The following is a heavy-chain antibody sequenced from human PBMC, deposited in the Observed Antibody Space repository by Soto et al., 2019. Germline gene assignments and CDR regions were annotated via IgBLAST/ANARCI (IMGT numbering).Heavy chain of an antibody. CDR2: IYPGDSDT. J-gene: IGHJ6*02. Sequence: GESLKISCKGSGYSFTSYWIGWVRQMPGKGLEWMGIIYPGDSDTRYSPSFQGQVTISADKSISTAYLQWSSLKASDTAMYYCARTRIWSGPPYYYGMDVWGQGTTVTVSS. CDR1: GYSFTSYW. D-gene: IGHD3-3*01. CDR3: ARTRIWSGPPYYYGMDV. V-gene: IGHV5-51*01.